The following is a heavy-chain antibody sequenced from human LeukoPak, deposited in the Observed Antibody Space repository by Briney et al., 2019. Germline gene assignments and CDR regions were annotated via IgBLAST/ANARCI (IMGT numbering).Heavy chain of an antibody. CDR2: ISGSGGIT. V-gene: IGHV3-23*01. D-gene: IGHD3-22*01. J-gene: IGHJ4*02. CDR1: GFTVSSYA. Sequence: GGSLRLSCAAAGFTVSSYAMSWVRQAPGKGLEWVSAISGSGGITYYADSVKGRFTISRDNSKNTLYLQMNSLRAEDTAVYYCAKGLFGYYDSSGYLFDYWGQGTLVTVSS. CDR3: AKGLFGYYDSSGYLFDY.